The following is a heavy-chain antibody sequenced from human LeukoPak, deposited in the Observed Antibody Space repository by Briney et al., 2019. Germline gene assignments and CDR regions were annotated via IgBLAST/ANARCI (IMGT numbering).Heavy chain of an antibody. D-gene: IGHD3-10*01. J-gene: IGHJ4*02. Sequence: GESLQISCMGSGSKFIDYWIGWVRPVPGKGLEGMGIIYLGASDTRNSPSFQGQVTISADRSINTAYLQWSSLRASYTGMYYCAREYYGSGDFWGQGTLVTVSS. CDR2: IYLGASDT. CDR3: AREYYGSGDF. V-gene: IGHV5-51*01. CDR1: GSKFIDYW.